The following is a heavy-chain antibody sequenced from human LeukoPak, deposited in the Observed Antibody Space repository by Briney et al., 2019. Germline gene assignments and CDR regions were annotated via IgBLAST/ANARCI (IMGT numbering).Heavy chain of an antibody. CDR3: ARAGYSRSWRPFDY. CDR1: GGSISSYY. J-gene: IGHJ4*02. D-gene: IGHD6-13*01. CDR2: ISYSGST. V-gene: IGHV4-59*01. Sequence: SETLSLTCTVSGGSISSYYWSWIRQPPGKGLEWIGYISYSGSTKYNPSLKSRVTILVDTSKNQLSLKLSSVTAADTAVYYCARAGYSRSWRPFDYWGQGTLVTVSS.